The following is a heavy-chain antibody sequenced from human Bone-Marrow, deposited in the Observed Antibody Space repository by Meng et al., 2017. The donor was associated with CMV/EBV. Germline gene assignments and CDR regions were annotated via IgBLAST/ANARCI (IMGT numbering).Heavy chain of an antibody. V-gene: IGHV4-59*01. Sequence: SETLSLTCTVSGGSISSYYWSWIRQPPGKGLEWIGYIYYSGSTNYNPSLKSRVTISVDTSKNQFSLKLSSVTAADTAVYYCARGRGSYRSFDYWGQGTLVTVSS. J-gene: IGHJ4*02. D-gene: IGHD3-16*02. CDR1: GGSISSYY. CDR3: ARGRGSYRSFDY. CDR2: IYYSGST.